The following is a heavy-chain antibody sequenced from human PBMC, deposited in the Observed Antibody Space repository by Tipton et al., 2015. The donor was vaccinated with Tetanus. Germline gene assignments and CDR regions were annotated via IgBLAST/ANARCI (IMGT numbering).Heavy chain of an antibody. J-gene: IGHJ6*02. Sequence: TLSLTCTVSGGSLSSLLWTWTRLSPGKGLEWIGYIDHSGNTNYNPSLRSRVTMSLDTSKNQFSLKVTSVTAADTAVYFCTGDDYYDTSLRDYYGMDVWGPGTRVTVSS. CDR2: IDHSGNT. D-gene: IGHD3-22*01. V-gene: IGHV4-59*11. CDR1: GGSLSSLL. CDR3: TGDDYYDTSLRDYYGMDV.